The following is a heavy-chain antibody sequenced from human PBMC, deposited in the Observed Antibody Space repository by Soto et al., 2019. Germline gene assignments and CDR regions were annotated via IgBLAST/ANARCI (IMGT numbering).Heavy chain of an antibody. D-gene: IGHD6-13*01. CDR1: GGTFSSHA. CDR3: ARERAGRASPPSKKTYSYYGMDV. V-gene: IGHV1-69*06. CDR2: IIPIFGTA. J-gene: IGHJ6*02. Sequence: GASVKVSCKASGGTFSSHAISWVRQAPGQGLEWMGGIIPIFGTANYAQKFQGRVTITADKSTSTAYMELSSLRSEDTAVYYCARERAGRASPPSKKTYSYYGMDVWGQGXTVTVSS.